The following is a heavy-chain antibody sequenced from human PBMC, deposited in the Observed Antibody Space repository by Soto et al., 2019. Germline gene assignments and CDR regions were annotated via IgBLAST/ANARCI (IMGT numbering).Heavy chain of an antibody. Sequence: ASVKVSCKASGYTFTDYYMPWVRQAPGQGLEWMGIINPSGGSTSYAQKFQGRVTMTRDTSTSTVYMELSSLRSEDTAVYYCARGLYYYDSSGYYFDYWGQGTLVTVSS. CDR1: GYTFTDYY. D-gene: IGHD3-22*01. J-gene: IGHJ4*02. CDR2: INPSGGST. V-gene: IGHV1-46*01. CDR3: ARGLYYYDSSGYYFDY.